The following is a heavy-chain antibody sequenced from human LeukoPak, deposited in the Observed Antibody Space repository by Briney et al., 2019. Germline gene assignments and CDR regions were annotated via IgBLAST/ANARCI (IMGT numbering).Heavy chain of an antibody. Sequence: GGSLRLSCAASGLTFSSYAMSWVRQAPGKGLEWVSAISGSGGSTYYADSVKGRFTISRDNSKNTLYLQMNSLRAEDTAVYYCAKVGSLGGNFDYWGQGTLVTVSS. CDR3: AKVGSLGGNFDY. CDR2: ISGSGGST. D-gene: IGHD2-15*01. CDR1: GLTFSSYA. V-gene: IGHV3-23*01. J-gene: IGHJ4*02.